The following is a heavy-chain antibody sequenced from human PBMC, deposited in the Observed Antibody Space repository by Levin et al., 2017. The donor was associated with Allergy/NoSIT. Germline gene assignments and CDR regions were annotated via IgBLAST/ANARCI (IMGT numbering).Heavy chain of an antibody. CDR2: IYYSGST. V-gene: IGHV4-59*01. CDR3: ARQDYYDSSGFDY. CDR1: GGSISSYY. Sequence: SQTLSLPCTVSGGSISSYYWSWIRQPPGKGLEWIGYIYYSGSTNYNPSLKSRVTISVDTSKNQFSLKLSSVTAADTAVYYCARQDYYDSSGFDYWGQGTLVTVSS. J-gene: IGHJ4*02. D-gene: IGHD3-22*01.